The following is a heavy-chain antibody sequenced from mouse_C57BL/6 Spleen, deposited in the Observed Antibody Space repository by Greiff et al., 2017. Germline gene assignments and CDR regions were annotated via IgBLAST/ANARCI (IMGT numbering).Heavy chain of an antibody. Sequence: VQLKQSGPELVKPGASVKISCKASGYAFSSSWMNWVKQRPGKGLEWIGRIYPGDGDTNYNGKFKGKATLTADKSSSTAYMQLSSLTSEDSAVYFCARSLQGYFDYWGQGTTLTVSS. D-gene: IGHD2-10*01. V-gene: IGHV1-82*01. CDR2: IYPGDGDT. CDR1: GYAFSSSW. J-gene: IGHJ2*01. CDR3: ARSLQGYFDY.